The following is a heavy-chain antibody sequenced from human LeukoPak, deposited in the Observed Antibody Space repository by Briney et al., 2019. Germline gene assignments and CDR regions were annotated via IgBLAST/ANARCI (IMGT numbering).Heavy chain of an antibody. CDR1: GFTFSSYA. CDR3: AKWAADYYDSSGYVDY. V-gene: IGHV3-23*01. Sequence: GGSLRLSCAASGFTFSSYAMSWVRQAPGKGLEWVSGISGSGGSTYYADSVKGRFTISRDNSKNTLYVQMNSLRVEDTAVYYCAKWAADYYDSSGYVDYWGQGTLVTVSS. D-gene: IGHD3-22*01. CDR2: ISGSGGST. J-gene: IGHJ4*02.